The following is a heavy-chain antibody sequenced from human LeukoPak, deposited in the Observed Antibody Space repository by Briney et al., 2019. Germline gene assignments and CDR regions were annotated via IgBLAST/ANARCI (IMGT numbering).Heavy chain of an antibody. CDR1: GYTFTSYV. D-gene: IGHD3-22*01. J-gene: IGHJ4*02. CDR3: ARAGVWYYDSSGSPLDY. Sequence: ASVKVSCKASGYTFTSYVISWLRQAPGQGLEWMGWISAYNGNTNYAQKLQGRVTMTTDTSTSTAYMELRSLRSDDTAVYYCARAGVWYYDSSGSPLDYWGQGTLVTVSS. V-gene: IGHV1-18*01. CDR2: ISAYNGNT.